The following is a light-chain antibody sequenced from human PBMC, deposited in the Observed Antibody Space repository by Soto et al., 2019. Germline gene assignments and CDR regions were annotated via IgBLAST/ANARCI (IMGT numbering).Light chain of an antibody. CDR1: SSDVGGYNY. Sequence: QSALTQPASVSGSPGQSITISCTGTSSDVGGYNYVSWYQQHPGKAPKLMIYEVSNRPSGVSNRFSRSKSGNTASLTISGLQAEDEDDYYCSSYTSSSTLVFGGGTKLTVL. V-gene: IGLV2-14*01. J-gene: IGLJ3*02. CDR2: EVS. CDR3: SSYTSSSTLV.